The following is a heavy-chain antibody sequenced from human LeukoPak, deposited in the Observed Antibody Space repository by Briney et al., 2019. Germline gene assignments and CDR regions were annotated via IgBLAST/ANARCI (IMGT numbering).Heavy chain of an antibody. Sequence: SGPTLVNPTQTLTLTCTFSGFSLSSSGMCVSWIRRPPGKALEWLARIDWDDDKYYSTSLKTRLTISKDTSKKQVVLTMTNMDPVDTATYYCARINYDSRYFDYWGQGTLVTVSS. J-gene: IGHJ4*02. CDR3: ARINYDSRYFDY. CDR1: GFSLSSSGMC. CDR2: IDWDDDK. D-gene: IGHD3-22*01. V-gene: IGHV2-70*11.